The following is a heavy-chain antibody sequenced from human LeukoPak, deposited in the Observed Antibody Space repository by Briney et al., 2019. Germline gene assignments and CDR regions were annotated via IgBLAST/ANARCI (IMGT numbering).Heavy chain of an antibody. CDR3: ARDSSSWSYYYYGMDV. V-gene: IGHV1-18*01. D-gene: IGHD6-13*01. J-gene: IGHJ6*02. CDR1: GYTFTSYG. Sequence: ASVKVSCKASGYTFTSYGISWVRQAPGQGREWMGWISAYNGNTSYAQKLQGRVTMTTDTSTSTAYMELRSLRSDDTAVYYCARDSSSWSYYYYGMDVWGQGTTVTVSS. CDR2: ISAYNGNT.